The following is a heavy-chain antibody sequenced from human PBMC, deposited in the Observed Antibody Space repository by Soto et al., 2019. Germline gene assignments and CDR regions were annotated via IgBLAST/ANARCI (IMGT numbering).Heavy chain of an antibody. CDR2: IYYSGST. Sequence: SETLSLTCTVSGGSIISGDYYWSWIRKPPGKGLEWIGYIYYSGSTYYNPSLKSRVTISVDTSKNQFSLKLSSVTAADTAVYYCARSSPYYYDSSGYYSWGYYYYGMDVWGQGTTVTVSS. V-gene: IGHV4-30-4*01. J-gene: IGHJ6*02. D-gene: IGHD3-22*01. CDR1: GGSIISGDYY. CDR3: ARSSPYYYDSSGYYSWGYYYYGMDV.